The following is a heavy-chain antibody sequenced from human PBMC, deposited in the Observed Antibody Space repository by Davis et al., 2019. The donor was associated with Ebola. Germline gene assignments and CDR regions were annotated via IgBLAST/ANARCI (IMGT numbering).Heavy chain of an antibody. CDR2: INPNSGGT. D-gene: IGHD3-22*01. Sequence: ASVKVSCKASGYTFTGYYMHWVRQAPGQGLEWMGWINPNSGGTNYAQKFQGRVTMTRDTSISTAYMELSRLRSDDTAVYYCASITDDSSGYSQYYFDYWGQGTLVTVSS. V-gene: IGHV1-2*02. CDR1: GYTFTGYY. CDR3: ASITDDSSGYSQYYFDY. J-gene: IGHJ4*02.